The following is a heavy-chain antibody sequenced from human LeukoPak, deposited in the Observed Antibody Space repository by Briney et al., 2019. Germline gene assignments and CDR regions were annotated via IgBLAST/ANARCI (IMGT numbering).Heavy chain of an antibody. D-gene: IGHD3-9*01. CDR3: ALRGEPFYDSLTGGGGVDY. CDR1: GGTFSSYA. CDR2: IIPIFGTA. V-gene: IGHV1-69*05. J-gene: IGHJ4*02. Sequence: SVKVSCKASGGTFSSYAISWVRQAPGQGLEWMGGIIPIFGTANYAQKFQGRVTITTDESTSTAYMELSSLRSEDTAVYYCALRGEPFYDSLTGGGGVDYWGQGTLVTVSS.